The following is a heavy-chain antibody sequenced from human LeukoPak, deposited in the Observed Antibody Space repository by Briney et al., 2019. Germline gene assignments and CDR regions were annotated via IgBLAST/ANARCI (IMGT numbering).Heavy chain of an antibody. Sequence: SETLSLTCTVSGGSITNNNYYWLWIRQPPGKGLEWIGSIYYTGITYYNPSLKSRVTISVDTSRNQCSLKLSSVTAADTAVYYCARGLNYDGSGYYFDYWGQGTQVTVSS. J-gene: IGHJ4*02. D-gene: IGHD3-22*01. CDR2: IYYTGIT. CDR1: GGSITNNNYY. CDR3: ARGLNYDGSGYYFDY. V-gene: IGHV4-39*07.